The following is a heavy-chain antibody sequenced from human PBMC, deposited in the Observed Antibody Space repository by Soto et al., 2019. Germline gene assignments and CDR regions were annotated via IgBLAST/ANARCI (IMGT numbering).Heavy chain of an antibody. J-gene: IGHJ4*02. CDR2: ISANSGNT. V-gene: IGHV1-18*04. D-gene: IGHD3-22*01. CDR1: GFIFNNYS. Sequence: ASVKVSCKAFGFIFNNYSISWVRQAPGQGLEWMGWISANSGNTNYAQKLQGRVTMTTDTSTSTAYMELRSLRSDDTAVYYCATAGNYDSSGRDFWGQGTLVTVSS. CDR3: ATAGNYDSSGRDF.